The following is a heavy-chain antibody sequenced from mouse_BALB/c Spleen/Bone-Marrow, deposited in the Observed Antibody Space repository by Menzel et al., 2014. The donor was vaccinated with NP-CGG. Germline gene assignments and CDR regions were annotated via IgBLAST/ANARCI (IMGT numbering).Heavy chain of an antibody. CDR1: GFNIKDTY. Sequence: EVQLQQSGTDLVKPGDSVKLSCTASGFNIKDTYMHWVKQRPEQGLDWIGRIDPASGNIQYDPKFQGRAAITADTSSNTAYLQLSSLTSEDTAVYYCASLTGTFDYWGQGTPLTVSS. J-gene: IGHJ2*01. D-gene: IGHD4-1*01. CDR3: ASLTGTFDY. CDR2: IDPASGNI. V-gene: IGHV14-3*02.